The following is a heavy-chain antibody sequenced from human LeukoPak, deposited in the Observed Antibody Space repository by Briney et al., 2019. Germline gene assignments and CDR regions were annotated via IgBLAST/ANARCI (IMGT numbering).Heavy chain of an antibody. CDR1: GYSFTTQW. D-gene: IGHD5-12*01. J-gene: IGHJ4*02. V-gene: IGHV5-51*01. CDR3: AKHGSGYEPDY. Sequence: GESLKISCKGSGYSFTTQWIGWVRQMPGKGLEWMGIIYPGDSATRYSPSFQGHVTISADKSISTAYLQWSSLKASDTAMYYCAKHGSGYEPDYWGQGTLVTVSS. CDR2: IYPGDSAT.